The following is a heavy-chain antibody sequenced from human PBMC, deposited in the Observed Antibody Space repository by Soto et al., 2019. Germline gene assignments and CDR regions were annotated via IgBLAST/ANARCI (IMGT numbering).Heavy chain of an antibody. CDR1: GYTFTSYG. J-gene: IGHJ3*02. CDR3: ARGLFDWLSNDAFDI. D-gene: IGHD3-9*01. CDR2: ISAYNGNT. Sequence: ASVKVSCKASGYTFTSYGISWVRQAPGQGLEWMGWISAYNGNTNYAQKHQGRVTMTTDTSTSTAYMELRSLRSDDMSVYYCARGLFDWLSNDAFDIWGQGTMVTVSS. V-gene: IGHV1-18*03.